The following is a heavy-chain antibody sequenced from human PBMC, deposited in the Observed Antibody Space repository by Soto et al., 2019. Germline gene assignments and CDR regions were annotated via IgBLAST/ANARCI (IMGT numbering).Heavy chain of an antibody. CDR1: GDTFASFG. Sequence: ASVKVSCKASGDTFASFGFSWVRQAPGQGLEWLGWISAYNGNTHYAQKVRDRVTLTTDTSTNTAYMELRSLTSDDTAVYYCARDQESITDRSLQYWGQGTRVIVSS. D-gene: IGHD3-10*01. J-gene: IGHJ4*02. V-gene: IGHV1-18*01. CDR2: ISAYNGNT. CDR3: ARDQESITDRSLQY.